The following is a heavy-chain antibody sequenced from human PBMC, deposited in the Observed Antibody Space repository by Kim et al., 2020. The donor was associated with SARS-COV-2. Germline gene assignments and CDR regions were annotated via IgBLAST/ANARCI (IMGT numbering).Heavy chain of an antibody. CDR2: ISDSGDVT. Sequence: GGSLRLSCAASGFTFSSYGMSWVRPAPGKGREWVSAISDSGDVTASADSVEGRFTISRDNFKNTLFLQMNSLRAEDTAVYYCARRVGSGYFNFEYWGQGTLVTVSS. D-gene: IGHD3-22*01. V-gene: IGHV3-23*01. CDR1: GFTFSSYG. CDR3: ARRVGSGYFNFEY. J-gene: IGHJ4*02.